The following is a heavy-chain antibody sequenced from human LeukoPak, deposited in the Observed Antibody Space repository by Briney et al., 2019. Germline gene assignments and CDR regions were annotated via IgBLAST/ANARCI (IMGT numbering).Heavy chain of an antibody. J-gene: IGHJ4*02. Sequence: PSQTLSPTCTVSGGSISSGGYYWSWIRQHPGKGLEWIGYIYYSGSTYYNPSLKSRVTISVDTSKNQFSLKLSSVTAANTAVYYCARDASRSGPYDYWGQGTLVTVSS. V-gene: IGHV4-31*03. CDR3: ARDASRSGPYDY. CDR1: GGSISSGGYY. CDR2: IYYSGST. D-gene: IGHD3-16*01.